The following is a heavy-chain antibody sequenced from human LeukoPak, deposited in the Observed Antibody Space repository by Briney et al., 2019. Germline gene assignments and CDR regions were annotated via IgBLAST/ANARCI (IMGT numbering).Heavy chain of an antibody. D-gene: IGHD2-2*01. CDR3: ARSRGVVPAANDY. V-gene: IGHV4-34*01. CDR1: GGSFSGYY. J-gene: IGHJ4*02. Sequence: SETLSLTCAVYGGSFSGYYWSWIRRPPGKGLEWIGEINHSGSTNYNPSLKRRVTISVDTSKNQFSLKLSSVTAADTAVYYCARSRGVVPAANDYWGQGTLVTVSS. CDR2: INHSGST.